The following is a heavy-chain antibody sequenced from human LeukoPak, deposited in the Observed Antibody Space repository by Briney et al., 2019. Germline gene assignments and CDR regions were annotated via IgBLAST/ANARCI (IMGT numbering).Heavy chain of an antibody. D-gene: IGHD3-10*02. V-gene: IGHV3-48*03. Sequence: GGTLRLSCAASGFTFSSYEMNWVRQAPGKGLEWVSYISSSGSTIYYADSVKGRFTISRDNAKNSLYLQMNSLRAEDTAVYYCAELGITMIGGVRGKGTTVTISS. CDR1: GFTFSSYE. J-gene: IGHJ6*04. CDR3: AELGITMIGGV. CDR2: ISSSGSTI.